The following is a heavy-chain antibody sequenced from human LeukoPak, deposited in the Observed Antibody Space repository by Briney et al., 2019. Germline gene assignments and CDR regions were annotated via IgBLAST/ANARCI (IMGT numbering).Heavy chain of an antibody. CDR1: GYTFTHYY. CDR3: ARDVPCSGGSCYSYNWFDP. J-gene: IGHJ5*02. CDR2: INPSGGST. V-gene: IGHV1-46*01. D-gene: IGHD2-15*01. Sequence: ASVKVSCKTSGYTFTHYYMHWVRQAPGQGLEWMGIINPSGGSTSYAQKFQGRVTMTRDTSTSTVYMELSSLRSEDTAVYYCARDVPCSGGSCYSYNWFDPWGQGTLVTVSS.